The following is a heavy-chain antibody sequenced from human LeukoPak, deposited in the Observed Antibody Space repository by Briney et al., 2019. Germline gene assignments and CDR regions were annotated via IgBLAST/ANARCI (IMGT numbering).Heavy chain of an antibody. CDR2: IYSSGST. CDR3: ARVCRSSCSSKAAAFDY. Sequence: SETLSLTCTVSGGSISSYYWSWIRQPAGKGLEWIGRIYSSGSTNYNPSLKSRVTISVDTSKNQFSLKLSSVTAADTAVYYCARVCRSSCSSKAAAFDYWGQGTLVTVSS. J-gene: IGHJ5*01. CDR1: GGSISSYY. D-gene: IGHD6-13*01. V-gene: IGHV4-4*07.